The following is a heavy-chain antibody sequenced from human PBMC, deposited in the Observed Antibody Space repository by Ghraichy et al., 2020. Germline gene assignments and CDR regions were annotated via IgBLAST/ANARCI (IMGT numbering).Heavy chain of an antibody. CDR3: ARDRSRYFDWSIYYYYGMDV. J-gene: IGHJ6*02. V-gene: IGHV4-34*01. CDR1: GGSFSGYY. CDR2: INHSGST. D-gene: IGHD3-9*01. Sequence: SETLSLTCAVYGGSFSGYYWSWIRQPPGKGLEWIGEINHSGSTNYNPSLKSRVTISVDTSKNQFSLKLSSVTAADTAVYYCARDRSRYFDWSIYYYYGMDVWGQGTTVTVSS.